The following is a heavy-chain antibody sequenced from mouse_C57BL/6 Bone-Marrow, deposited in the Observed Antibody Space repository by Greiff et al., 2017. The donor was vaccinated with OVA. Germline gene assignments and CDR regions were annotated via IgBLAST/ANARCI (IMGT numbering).Heavy chain of an antibody. CDR3: ARHYFDY. CDR1: GFTFSDYY. V-gene: IGHV5-12*01. Sequence: EVHLVESGGGLVQPGGSLKLSCAASGFTFSDYYMYWVRQTPEKRLEWVAYISNGGGSTYYPDTVKGRFTISRDNAKNTLYLQMSRLKSEDTAMYYCARHYFDYWGQGTSVTVSS. J-gene: IGHJ4*01. CDR2: ISNGGGST.